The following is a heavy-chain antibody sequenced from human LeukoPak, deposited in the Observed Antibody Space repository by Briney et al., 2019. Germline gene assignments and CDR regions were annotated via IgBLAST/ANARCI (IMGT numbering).Heavy chain of an antibody. V-gene: IGHV3-23*01. CDR2: ISGSGGST. D-gene: IGHD6-19*01. CDR1: GFTFSSYA. J-gene: IGHJ4*02. Sequence: GGSLSLSCAASGFTFSSYAMSWVRQAPGKGLEWVSAISGSGGSTYYADSVKGRFTISRDNSKNTLYLQMNSLRAEDTAVYYCAKDQMFHSSGGFDYWGQGTLVTVSS. CDR3: AKDQMFHSSGGFDY.